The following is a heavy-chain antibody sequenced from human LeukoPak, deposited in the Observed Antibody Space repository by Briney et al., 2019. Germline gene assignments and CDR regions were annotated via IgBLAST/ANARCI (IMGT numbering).Heavy chain of an antibody. J-gene: IGHJ4*02. Sequence: ASVKVSCRVSGYTLTELSMHWVRQAPGKGLEWMGGFDPEDGETIYAQKFQGRVTMTEDTSTDTASMELSSLRSEDTAVYYCTTGSITILTKLDYWGQGTLVTVSS. CDR3: TTGSITILTKLDY. V-gene: IGHV1-24*01. CDR1: GYTLTELS. CDR2: FDPEDGET. D-gene: IGHD3-3*01.